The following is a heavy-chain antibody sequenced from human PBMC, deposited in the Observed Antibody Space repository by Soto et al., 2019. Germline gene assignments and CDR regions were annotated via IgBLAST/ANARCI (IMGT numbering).Heavy chain of an antibody. V-gene: IGHV3-23*01. CDR1: GFTFSSYA. CDR2: ISGSGGST. Sequence: GGSLRLSCAASGFTFSSYAMSWVRQAPGKGLEWVSAISGSGGSTYYADSVKGRFTISRDNSKNTLYLQMNSLRAEDTAVYYCAKLHCSSTSCPPIYYYYMDVWGKGTTVTVS. D-gene: IGHD2-2*01. J-gene: IGHJ6*03. CDR3: AKLHCSSTSCPPIYYYYMDV.